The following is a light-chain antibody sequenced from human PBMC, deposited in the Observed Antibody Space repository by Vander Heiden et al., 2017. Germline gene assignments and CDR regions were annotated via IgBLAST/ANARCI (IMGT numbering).Light chain of an antibody. Sequence: VMKQPPATLSVSPGEGATLSCRASQSVRNKLAWYQQKPGQPPRLLIYDTSTRAAGIPARSSGSGSETEFTLTISSLRSEDFAVYYCQQYGNWPPVTFGGGTKVDVK. CDR3: QQYGNWPPVT. CDR2: DTS. V-gene: IGKV3-15*01. J-gene: IGKJ4*01. CDR1: QSVRNK.